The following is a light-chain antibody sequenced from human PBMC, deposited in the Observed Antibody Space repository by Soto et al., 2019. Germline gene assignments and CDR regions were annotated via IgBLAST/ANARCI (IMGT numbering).Light chain of an antibody. CDR3: QQYNNWPLT. J-gene: IGKJ4*01. V-gene: IGKV3-15*01. CDR2: GAS. CDR1: QSINSD. Sequence: EVVMTQSPATLSVSPGETTRLSCRASQSINSDVAWYQQKVGQTPRLLIYGASARATGIPARFSGSGSGTEFTLTISSLQSEDFAVYYCQQYNNWPLTFGGGTKVDIK.